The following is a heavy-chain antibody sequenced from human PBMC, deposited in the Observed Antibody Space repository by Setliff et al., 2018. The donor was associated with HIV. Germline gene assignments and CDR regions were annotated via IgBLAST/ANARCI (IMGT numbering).Heavy chain of an antibody. J-gene: IGHJ4*02. Sequence: GASVKVSCKASGYTFTSYYMHWVRQAPGQGLEWMGIINPSGGSTSYAQKFQGRVTMTRDTSTSTVYMELSSLRSEDTAVYYCARGVPVLRYFDWLSRLGYWGQGTLVTVSS. CDR1: GYTFTSYY. D-gene: IGHD3-9*01. CDR2: INPSGGST. V-gene: IGHV1-46*01. CDR3: ARGVPVLRYFDWLSRLGY.